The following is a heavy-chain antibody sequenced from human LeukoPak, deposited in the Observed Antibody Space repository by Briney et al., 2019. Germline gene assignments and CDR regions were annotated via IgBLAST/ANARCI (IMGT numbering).Heavy chain of an antibody. D-gene: IGHD6-19*01. J-gene: IGHJ4*02. CDR1: GGSISSSSYY. Sequence: SETLSLTCTVSGGSISSSSYYWGWIRQPPGKGLEWIGSMYYSGSTYYNPSLKSRVTISVDTSKNQFSLKLSSVTAADTAVYYCARSAQWLEGQNDYWGQGTLVTVSS. CDR3: ARSAQWLEGQNDY. CDR2: MYYSGST. V-gene: IGHV4-39*01.